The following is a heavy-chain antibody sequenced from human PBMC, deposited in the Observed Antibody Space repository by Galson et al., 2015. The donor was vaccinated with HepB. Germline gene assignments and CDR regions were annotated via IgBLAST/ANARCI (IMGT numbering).Heavy chain of an antibody. D-gene: IGHD5-24*01. CDR2: ILPGDSDI. Sequence: QSGAEVKKPGESLKISCKGSGYSFTSHWIGWVRQMPGKGLEWMGIILPGDSDIRYSPSFQGQVTISAGKSISTAYLQWSRLKASDPAMYYCARGRRDGYKSLWQAPPNSPYFDYWGQGTQVTVSS. J-gene: IGHJ4*02. CDR3: ARGRRDGYKSLWQAPPNSPYFDY. CDR1: GYSFTSHW. V-gene: IGHV5-51*06.